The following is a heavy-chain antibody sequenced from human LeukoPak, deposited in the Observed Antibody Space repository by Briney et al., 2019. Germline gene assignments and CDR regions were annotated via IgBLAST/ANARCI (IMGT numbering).Heavy chain of an antibody. CDR2: ISASGTLT. V-gene: IGHV3-48*03. D-gene: IGHD6-25*01. Sequence: TGGSLRLSCAASGFTFSSYEMNWVRQAPGKGLEWISYISASGTLTHYVDSMEGRFTISRDNTKNSLYLQMNSLRAEDTAVYYCARDGTPIHSSGWVYMDVWGKGTTVTISS. J-gene: IGHJ6*04. CDR1: GFTFSSYE. CDR3: ARDGTPIHSSGWVYMDV.